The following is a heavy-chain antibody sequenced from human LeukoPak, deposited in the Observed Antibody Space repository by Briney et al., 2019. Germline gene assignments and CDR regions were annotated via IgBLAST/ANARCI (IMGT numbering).Heavy chain of an antibody. D-gene: IGHD1-26*01. CDR3: AVPQWELLN. CDR2: ISAGGGNT. Sequence: PGGSLRLSCVVSGITFSSYAMSWVRQVPGKGLEWVSAISAGGGNTYYADSVKGRFTISRDNSKNTLYLQMNSLRAEDTAVYSCAVPQWELLNWGQGTLVTVSS. J-gene: IGHJ4*02. CDR1: GITFSSYA. V-gene: IGHV3-23*01.